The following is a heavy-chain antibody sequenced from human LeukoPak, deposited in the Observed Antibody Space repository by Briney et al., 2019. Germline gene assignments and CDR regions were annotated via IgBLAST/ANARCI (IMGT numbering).Heavy chain of an antibody. CDR3: ASSGWSLNYFDY. Sequence: GGSLRLSCAASGFTFSSYGMHWVRQAPGKGLEWVAFIRYDGSNKYYADSVKGRFTISRDNSKNTLYLQMNSLRADDTAVYYCASSGWSLNYFDYWGQGTLVTVSS. CDR2: IRYDGSNK. D-gene: IGHD6-19*01. V-gene: IGHV3-30*02. CDR1: GFTFSSYG. J-gene: IGHJ4*02.